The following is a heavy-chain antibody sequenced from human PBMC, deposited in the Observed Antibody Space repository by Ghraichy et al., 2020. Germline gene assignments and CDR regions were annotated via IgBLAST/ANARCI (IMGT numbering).Heavy chain of an antibody. V-gene: IGHV4-39*07. CDR3: ARGSVFGTSSFWVGYDYNAMAV. CDR2: IYYSGST. D-gene: IGHD3-3*01. Sequence: SETLSLTCTVSGASINSTSYYWGWIRQPPGKGLEFIGNIYYSGSTSDNPSLKSRVTLSIDTSKNQFSLRLSSVTAADAAVYYCARGSVFGTSSFWVGYDYNAMAVWGQGPPVTVSS. J-gene: IGHJ6*02. CDR1: GASINSTSYY.